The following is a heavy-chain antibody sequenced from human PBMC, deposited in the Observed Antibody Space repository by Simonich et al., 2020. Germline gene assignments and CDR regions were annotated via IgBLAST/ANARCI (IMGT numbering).Heavy chain of an antibody. CDR2: IYHSGGT. CDR1: GYSISSGYY. V-gene: IGHV4-38-2*01. J-gene: IGHJ4*02. CDR3: ARAHSRYCSGGSCYFDY. Sequence: QVQLQESGPGLVKPSETLSLTCAVSGYSISSGYYWGWIRQPPGKGLEWIGSIYHSGGTYSNPSRKSRVTISVDTSKNQFSLKLSSVTAADTAVYYCARAHSRYCSGGSCYFDYWGQGTLVTVSS. D-gene: IGHD2-15*01.